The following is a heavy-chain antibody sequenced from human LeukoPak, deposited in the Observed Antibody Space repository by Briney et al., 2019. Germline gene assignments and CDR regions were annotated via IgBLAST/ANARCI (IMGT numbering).Heavy chain of an antibody. J-gene: IGHJ4*02. D-gene: IGHD2-2*01. CDR1: GFTFSSYS. CDR3: ARVEIVVPVASGFDY. V-gene: IGHV3-21*01. Sequence: GGSLRLSCAASGFTFSSYSMNWVRQAPGKGLEWVSSISSSSSYIYYADSVKGRFTISSDNAKNSLYLQMNSLRAEDTAVYYCARVEIVVPVASGFDYWGQGTLVTVSS. CDR2: ISSSSSYI.